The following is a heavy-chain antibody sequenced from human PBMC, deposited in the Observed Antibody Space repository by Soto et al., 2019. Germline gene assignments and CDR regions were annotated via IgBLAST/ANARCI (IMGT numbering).Heavy chain of an antibody. D-gene: IGHD2-2*01. J-gene: IGHJ6*03. CDR3: ARVVVVPAAPYYYYYMDV. CDR1: GYTFTGYY. Sequence: GASVKVSCKASGYTFTGYYMHWVRQAPGQGLEWMGWMNPNSGNTGYAQKFQGRVTMTRNTSISTAYMELSSLRSEDTAVYYCARVVVVPAAPYYYYYMDVWGKGTTVTVSS. CDR2: MNPNSGNT. V-gene: IGHV1-8*02.